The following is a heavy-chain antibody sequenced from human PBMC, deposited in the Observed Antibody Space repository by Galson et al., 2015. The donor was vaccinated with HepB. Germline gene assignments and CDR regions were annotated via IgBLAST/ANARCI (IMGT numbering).Heavy chain of an antibody. D-gene: IGHD6-13*01. V-gene: IGHV3-15*01. CDR2: IKSKTAGGTT. Sequence: SLRLSCAASGFTFNNAWMSWVRQPPGKGLEWVGHIKSKTAGGTTDYAAPVKGRFTISRNDSKNTLYLQMNGLKTDDTAVYYCTTDVLYSTFWSWFNPWGQGTLVTVSS. CDR1: GFTFNNAW. J-gene: IGHJ5*02. CDR3: TTDVLYSTFWSWFNP.